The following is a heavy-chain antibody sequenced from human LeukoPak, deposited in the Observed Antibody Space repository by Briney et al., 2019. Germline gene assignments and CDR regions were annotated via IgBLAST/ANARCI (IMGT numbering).Heavy chain of an antibody. CDR2: INPKSGNT. Sequence: ASVKVSCKASGYTFPGYYIHWVRQAPGQGLEWMRRINPKSGNTNYAQKFQGRVTVSRDTSISTTYLELNTLTSDDTAVYYCARGYSGYDLKFDPWGQGTLVTVSS. D-gene: IGHD5-12*01. CDR3: ARGYSGYDLKFDP. J-gene: IGHJ5*02. V-gene: IGHV1-2*06. CDR1: GYTFPGYY.